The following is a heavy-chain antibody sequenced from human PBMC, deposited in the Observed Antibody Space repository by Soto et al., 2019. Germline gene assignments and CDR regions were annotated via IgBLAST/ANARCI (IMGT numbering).Heavy chain of an antibody. V-gene: IGHV3-72*01. Sequence: PGGSLRLSCAASGFTFSDHYMDWVRQAPGKGLEWVGRTRNKANSYTTEYAASVKGRFTISRDDSKNSLYLQMNSLKTEDTAVYYCARRAYSSASIDYWGQGTLVTVSS. CDR1: GFTFSDHY. CDR2: TRNKANSYTT. J-gene: IGHJ4*02. CDR3: ARRAYSSASIDY. D-gene: IGHD6-6*01.